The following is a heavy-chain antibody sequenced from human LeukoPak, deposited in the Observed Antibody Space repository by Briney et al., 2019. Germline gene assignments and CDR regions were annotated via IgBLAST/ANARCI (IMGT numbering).Heavy chain of an antibody. CDR2: IIPIVGTG. V-gene: IGHV1-69*13. CDR1: GGTFSSYA. D-gene: IGHD3-10*01. Sequence: SVTVSCKASGGTFSSYAISWVRQAPGQGLEWMGGIIPIVGTGNYAQKFQGRVTITAEESRSTAYMELSRLRCEDTAVYYCARALDGSGTQPFDYCGQGTLVTVSS. CDR3: ARALDGSGTQPFDY. J-gene: IGHJ4*02.